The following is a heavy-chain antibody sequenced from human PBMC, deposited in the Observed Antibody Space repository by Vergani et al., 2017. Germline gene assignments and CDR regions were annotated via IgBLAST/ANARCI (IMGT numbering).Heavy chain of an antibody. CDR3: ARAGGSGSYYNFEYFQH. Sequence: QVQLQESGPGLVKPSETLSLTCTVSGGSISSYYWSWIRQPAGKGLEWIGRIYTSGSTNYNPSLKSRVTMSVDTSKNQFSRKLSSVTAADTAVYYCARAGGSGSYYNFEYFQHWGQGTLVTVSS. D-gene: IGHD3-10*01. CDR1: GGSISSYY. CDR2: IYTSGST. V-gene: IGHV4-4*07. J-gene: IGHJ1*01.